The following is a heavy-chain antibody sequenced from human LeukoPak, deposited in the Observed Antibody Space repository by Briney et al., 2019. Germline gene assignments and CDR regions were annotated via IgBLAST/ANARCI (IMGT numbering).Heavy chain of an antibody. CDR3: ARLNDYGDYPDPYFDY. CDR1: GGSISSSSYY. D-gene: IGHD4-17*01. Sequence: SETLSLTCTVSGGSISSSSYYWGWIRQPPGKGLEWIGSIYYSGSTYYNPSLKSRVTISVDTSKNQFSLKLSSVTAADTAVYYCARLNDYGDYPDPYFDYWGQGTLVTVSS. CDR2: IYYSGST. V-gene: IGHV4-39*01. J-gene: IGHJ4*02.